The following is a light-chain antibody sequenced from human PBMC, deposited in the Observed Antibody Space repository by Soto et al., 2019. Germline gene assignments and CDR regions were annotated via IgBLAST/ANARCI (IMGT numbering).Light chain of an antibody. V-gene: IGKV3-15*01. J-gene: IGKJ1*01. CDR1: QNIYSN. CDR3: LQYHNLWA. Sequence: EIVMTQSPATLSVSPGEGASLSCRASQNIYSNVAWYQQRPGQAPRLLIYRASTRATGIPARFSGSGSGTEFTLTISSLQSEDFTVYSCLQYHNLWAFGQGTKVDI. CDR2: RAS.